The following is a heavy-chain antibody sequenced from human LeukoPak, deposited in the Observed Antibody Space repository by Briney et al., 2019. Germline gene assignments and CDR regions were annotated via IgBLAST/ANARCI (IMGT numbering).Heavy chain of an antibody. CDR3: ARDGGVGSSGSTDY. V-gene: IGHV3-21*01. Sequence: GGSLRLSCAASGFTFSSYWMSWVRQAPGKGLEWVSSISSSSSYIYYADSVKGRFTISRDNSKNTLYLQMNSLRAEDTAVYYCARDGGVGSSGSTDYWGQGTLVTVSS. CDR1: GFTFSSYW. D-gene: IGHD6-19*01. CDR2: ISSSSSYI. J-gene: IGHJ4*02.